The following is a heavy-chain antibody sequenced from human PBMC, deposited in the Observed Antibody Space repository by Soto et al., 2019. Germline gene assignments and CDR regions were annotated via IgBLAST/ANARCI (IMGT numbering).Heavy chain of an antibody. CDR1: GGSISSGGYY. CDR3: ARTHGVCCYNWFDP. CDR2: IYYSGST. Sequence: SETLSLTCTVSGGSISSGGYYWSWIRQHPGKGLEWIGYIYYSGSTYYNPSLKSRVTISVDTSKNQFSLKLISVTAADTAVYYCARTHGVCCYNWFDPWGQGTLVTVSS. J-gene: IGHJ5*02. V-gene: IGHV4-31*03. D-gene: IGHD2-8*01.